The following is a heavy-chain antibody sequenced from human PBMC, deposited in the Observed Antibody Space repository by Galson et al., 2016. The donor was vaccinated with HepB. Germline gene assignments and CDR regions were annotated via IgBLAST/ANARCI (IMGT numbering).Heavy chain of an antibody. V-gene: IGHV3-23*01. J-gene: IGHJ4*02. CDR2: ISGSGGST. CDR3: ARSSQWELLPLIDY. Sequence: SLRLSCAVSGFTFSGYAMSWVRQAPGKGLEWVSSISGSGGSTYHAGSVKDRFTISRDNSKNTLYLQMNSLRAEETAVYYCARSSQWELLPLIDYWGQGTLVTASS. D-gene: IGHD1-26*01. CDR1: GFTFSGYA.